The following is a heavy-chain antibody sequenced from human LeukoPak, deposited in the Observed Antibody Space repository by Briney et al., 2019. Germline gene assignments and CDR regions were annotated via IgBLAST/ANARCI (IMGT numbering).Heavy chain of an antibody. CDR3: ARALYCTGGVCYTDDAFDI. Sequence: GGSLRLSCAASGFTFSSHVMSWVRQAPGKGLEWVSSIINSGESTWYADSVKGRFTISRDNSKNTLYPQMNSLRAEDTAVYYCARALYCTGGVCYTDDAFDIWGQGTMVTVSS. D-gene: IGHD2-8*02. V-gene: IGHV3-23*01. J-gene: IGHJ3*02. CDR1: GFTFSSHV. CDR2: IINSGEST.